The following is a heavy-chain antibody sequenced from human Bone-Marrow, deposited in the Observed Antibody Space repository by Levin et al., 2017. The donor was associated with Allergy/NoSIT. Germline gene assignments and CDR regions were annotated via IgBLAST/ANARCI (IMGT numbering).Heavy chain of an antibody. J-gene: IGHJ4*02. CDR3: AKTAIYYDILTGSYFDY. CDR2: ISYDGSNK. D-gene: IGHD3-9*01. Sequence: GGSLRLSCAASGFTFSSYGMHWVRQAPGKGLEWVAVISYDGSNKYYADSVKGRFTISRDNSKNTLYLQMNSLRAEDTAVYYCAKTAIYYDILTGSYFDYWGQGTLVTVSS. V-gene: IGHV3-30*18. CDR1: GFTFSSYG.